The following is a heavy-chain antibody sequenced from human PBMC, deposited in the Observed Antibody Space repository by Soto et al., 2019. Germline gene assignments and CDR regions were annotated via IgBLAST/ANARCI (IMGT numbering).Heavy chain of an antibody. J-gene: IGHJ6*03. V-gene: IGHV4-39*01. CDR2: IYYSGST. Sequence: QLQLQESGPGLVKPSETLSLTCTVSGGSISSRSYYWGWIRQPPGKGLEWIGSIYYSGSTYYNPSPKSRFTISVDTSKTQFSLKLSSVTAADTTVYYCARLEEEWQLVSGGYYYYYMDVWGKGTTVTVSS. D-gene: IGHD6-6*01. CDR3: ARLEEEWQLVSGGYYYYYMDV. CDR1: GGSISSRSYY.